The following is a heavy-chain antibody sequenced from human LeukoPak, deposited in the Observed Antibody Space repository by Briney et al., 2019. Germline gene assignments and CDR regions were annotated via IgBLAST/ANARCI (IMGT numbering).Heavy chain of an antibody. V-gene: IGHV3-49*03. CDR1: GFTFGDYA. Sequence: GGSLRLSCTASGFTFGDYAMSWFRQAPGKGLEWVGFIRSKAYGGTTEYAASVKGRFTISRDDSKSIAYLQMKSLKTEDTAVYYCTRDLGYCSGGSCPTFDYWGQGTLVTVSS. J-gene: IGHJ4*02. CDR3: TRDLGYCSGGSCPTFDY. CDR2: IRSKAYGGTT. D-gene: IGHD2-15*01.